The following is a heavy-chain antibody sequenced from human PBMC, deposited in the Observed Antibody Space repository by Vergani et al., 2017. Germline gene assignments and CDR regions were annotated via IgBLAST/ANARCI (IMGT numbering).Heavy chain of an antibody. V-gene: IGHV4-59*01. CDR1: GGSISSYY. D-gene: IGHD3-22*01. Sequence: QVQLQESGPGLVKPSETLSLTCTVPGGSISSYYWSWIRQPPGKGLEWIGYIYYSGSTNYNPSLKSRVTISVDTSKNQFYLKLSSVTAADTAVYYCARFWYYYDSSGYYSSAQYYFDYWGQGTLVTVSS. CDR2: IYYSGST. J-gene: IGHJ4*02. CDR3: ARFWYYYDSSGYYSSAQYYFDY.